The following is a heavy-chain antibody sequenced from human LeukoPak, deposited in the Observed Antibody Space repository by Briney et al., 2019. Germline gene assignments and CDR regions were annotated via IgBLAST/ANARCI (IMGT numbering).Heavy chain of an antibody. CDR2: INPNSGGT. Sequence: SVKVSCKASGYTFTGYYMHWVRQAPGQGLEWMGWINPNSGGTNYAQKFQGRVTMTRDTSISTAYMELSRLRSDGTAVYYCAREPRRYYYGSGNHWFDPWGQGTLVTVSS. D-gene: IGHD3-10*01. V-gene: IGHV1-2*02. J-gene: IGHJ5*02. CDR3: AREPRRYYYGSGNHWFDP. CDR1: GYTFTGYY.